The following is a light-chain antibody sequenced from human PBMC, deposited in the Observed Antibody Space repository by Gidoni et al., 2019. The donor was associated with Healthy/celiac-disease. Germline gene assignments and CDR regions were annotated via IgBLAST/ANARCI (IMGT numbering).Light chain of an antibody. CDR2: GKN. CDR1: SLRSYY. CDR3: NSRDSSSNHLV. J-gene: IGLJ2*01. V-gene: IGLV3-19*01. Sequence: SSELTQDPAGSVALGQTVRITCQGDSLRSYYASWYQQKPGQAPVLVIYGKNNRPSGIPDRFSGSSSGNTASLTITGAQAEDEADYYCNSRDSSSNHLVFGGGTKLTVL.